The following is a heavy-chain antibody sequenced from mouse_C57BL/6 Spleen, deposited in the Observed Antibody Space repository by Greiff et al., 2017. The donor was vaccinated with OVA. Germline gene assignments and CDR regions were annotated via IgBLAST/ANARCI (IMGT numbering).Heavy chain of an antibody. CDR2: IYPGDGDT. Sequence: QVQLQQSGPELVKPGASVKISCKASGYAFSSSWMNWVKQRPGKGLEWIGRIYPGDGDTNYNGKFKGKATLTADKSPSTAYMQLSSLTSEDSAVYFCAREGVTYFDYWGQGTTLTVSS. CDR3: AREGVTYFDY. CDR1: GYAFSSSW. D-gene: IGHD2-3*01. V-gene: IGHV1-82*01. J-gene: IGHJ2*01.